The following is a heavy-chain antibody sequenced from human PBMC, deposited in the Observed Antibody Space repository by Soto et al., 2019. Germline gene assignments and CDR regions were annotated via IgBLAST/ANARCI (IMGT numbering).Heavy chain of an antibody. Sequence: SETLSLTCAVYGGSFSGYYWSWIRQPPGKGLEWIGSIYYSGSTYYNPSLKSRVTISVDTSKNQFSLKLSSVTAADTAVYYCARHLLTGYSDWWGQGTLVTVSS. CDR1: GGSFSGYY. V-gene: IGHV4-34*01. D-gene: IGHD3-9*01. J-gene: IGHJ4*02. CDR2: IYYSGST. CDR3: ARHLLTGYSDW.